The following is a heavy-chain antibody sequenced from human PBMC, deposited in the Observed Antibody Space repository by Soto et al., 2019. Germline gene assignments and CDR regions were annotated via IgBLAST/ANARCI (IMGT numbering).Heavy chain of an antibody. J-gene: IGHJ4*01. CDR3: AKEVAVAGDLDY. CDR2: ISGSGGSR. V-gene: IGHV3-23*01. Sequence: PGGSLRLSCAASGFTFSSYAMSWVRQAPGKGLEWVSLISGSGGSRYYADSVKGRFTISRDNSKNTLYLQMNSLRADDTAVYYCAKEVAVAGDLDYWGHGTLVTVSS. D-gene: IGHD6-19*01. CDR1: GFTFSSYA.